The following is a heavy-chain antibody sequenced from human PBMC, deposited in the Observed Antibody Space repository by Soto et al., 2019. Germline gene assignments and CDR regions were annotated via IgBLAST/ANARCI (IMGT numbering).Heavy chain of an antibody. CDR3: VKAMSTPSRPRNYFDY. CDR1: GFTFSSYS. D-gene: IGHD6-6*01. Sequence: TGGSLRLSCAASGFTFSSYSMNWVRQAPGKGLEWVSSISSSSSYIYYADSVKGRFTISRDNSKNTLYLQMNSLRAEDTAVYYCVKAMSTPSRPRNYFDYWGQGTLVTVSS. V-gene: IGHV3-21*01. J-gene: IGHJ4*02. CDR2: ISSSSSYI.